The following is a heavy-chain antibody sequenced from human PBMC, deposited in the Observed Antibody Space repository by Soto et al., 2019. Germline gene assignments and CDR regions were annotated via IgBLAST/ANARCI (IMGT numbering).Heavy chain of an antibody. D-gene: IGHD6-13*01. J-gene: IGHJ4*02. V-gene: IGHV3-30*18. CDR2: ISYDGSNK. CDR1: GFTFSSYG. CDR3: AKEGRLYSSSSYWFGF. Sequence: QVQLVESGGGVVQPGRPLRLSCAASGFTFSSYGMHWVRQAPGKGLEWVAVISYDGSNKYYADSVKGRFTISRDNSKNTLYLQMNSLRAEDTAVYYCAKEGRLYSSSSYWFGFWGQGTLVTVSS.